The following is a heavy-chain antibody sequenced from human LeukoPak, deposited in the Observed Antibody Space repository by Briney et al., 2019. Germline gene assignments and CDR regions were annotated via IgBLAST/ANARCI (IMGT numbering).Heavy chain of an antibody. Sequence: PGGSLRLSCAASGFTFSSYSMNWVRQAPGKGLEWVSSISSSSSYIYYADSVKGRFTISRDNAKNSLYLQMNSLRAEDTAVYYCARGIYCSSTSCYPAFDPWGQGTLVTVSS. V-gene: IGHV3-21*01. CDR2: ISSSSSYI. D-gene: IGHD2-2*01. J-gene: IGHJ5*02. CDR3: ARGIYCSSTSCYPAFDP. CDR1: GFTFSSYS.